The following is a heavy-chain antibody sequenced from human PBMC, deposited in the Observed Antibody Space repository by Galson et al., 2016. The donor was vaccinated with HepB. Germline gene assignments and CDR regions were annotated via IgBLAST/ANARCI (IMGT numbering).Heavy chain of an antibody. D-gene: IGHD5-12*01. CDR1: GFPFSRYG. CDR3: ARDRGYSGYGAYNWFDP. CDR2: ISSSSAFI. J-gene: IGHJ5*02. Sequence: SLRLSCAASGFPFSRYGMNWVRQAPGEGLEWVSSISSSSAFIYYADSLKGRFTISRDNAKDSLYLQINSLRGEDTAVYYCARDRGYSGYGAYNWFDPWGQGTLVTVSS. V-gene: IGHV3-21*01.